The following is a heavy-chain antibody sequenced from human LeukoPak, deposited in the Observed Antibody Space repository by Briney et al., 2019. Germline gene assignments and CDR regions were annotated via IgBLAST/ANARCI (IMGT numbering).Heavy chain of an antibody. V-gene: IGHV3-9*01. CDR2: ISWNSDTI. D-gene: IGHD6-13*01. J-gene: IGHJ5*02. CDR1: GFSFDDYA. Sequence: PGRSLRLSCAASGFSFDDYAMHWVRQAPGKGLEWVAGISWNSDTIGYADSVKGRFTISRDNAKNFLYLQMNSLRTEDTALYYCARDYGITWYTWFNPWGQGTLVTVSS. CDR3: ARDYGITWYTWFNP.